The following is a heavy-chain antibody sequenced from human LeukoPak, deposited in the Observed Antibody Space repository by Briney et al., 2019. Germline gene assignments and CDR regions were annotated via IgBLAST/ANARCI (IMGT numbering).Heavy chain of an antibody. J-gene: IGHJ4*02. D-gene: IGHD6-6*01. CDR1: GYTLTGYY. V-gene: IGHV1-2*02. CDR2: IIPKSGGT. Sequence: ASVKVSCTASGYTLTGYYMHWVRQAPGQVLMWMGWIIPKSGGTNYAQNFKGRVTMTRDTSISTAYMELSRLRSDDTAVYYCARGGRSSSSLDYWGQGTLVTVSS. CDR3: ARGGRSSSSLDY.